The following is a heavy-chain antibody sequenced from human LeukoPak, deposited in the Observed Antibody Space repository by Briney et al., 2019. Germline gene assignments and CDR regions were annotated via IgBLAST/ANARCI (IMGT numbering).Heavy chain of an antibody. CDR1: GGSISSSSYY. Sequence: SETLSLTCTVSGGSISSSSYYWGWIRQPPGKGLEWIGSIYYSGSTYYNPSLKSRVTISVDTSKNQFSLKLSSVTAADTAVYYCARHVTYIVVVPAAIEHWGQGTLVTVSS. CDR3: ARHVTYIVVVPAAIEH. V-gene: IGHV4-39*01. CDR2: IYYSGST. J-gene: IGHJ1*01. D-gene: IGHD2-2*01.